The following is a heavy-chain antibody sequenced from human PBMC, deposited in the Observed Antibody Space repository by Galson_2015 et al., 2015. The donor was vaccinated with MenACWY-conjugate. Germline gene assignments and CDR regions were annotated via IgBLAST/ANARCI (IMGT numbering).Heavy chain of an antibody. CDR3: ARHPPGGRGMDV. CDR2: ISPGDSNT. Sequence: AEVKQPGESLKISCKGSGYYFTSYWIAWVRQIPGKGLEWMGLISPGDSNTRYSPSFQGQVTISADKSISTAYLQWSSLKASGTAMYYCARHPPGGRGMDVWGQGTTVTVSS. J-gene: IGHJ6*02. D-gene: IGHD1-26*01. CDR1: GYYFTSYW. V-gene: IGHV5-51*01.